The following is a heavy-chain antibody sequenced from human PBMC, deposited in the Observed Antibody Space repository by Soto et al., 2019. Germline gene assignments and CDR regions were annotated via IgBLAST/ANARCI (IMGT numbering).Heavy chain of an antibody. D-gene: IGHD3-22*01. CDR1: GFTFSSYG. CDR3: AKDPGSSGYYCDY. V-gene: IGHV3-30*18. J-gene: IGHJ4*02. CDR2: ISYDGSNK. Sequence: GGSLRLSCGASGFTFSSYGMHWVRQAPGKGLEWVAVISYDGSNKYYADSVKGRFTISRDNSKNTLYLQMNSLRAEDTAVYYCAKDPGSSGYYCDYWGQGTLVTVSS.